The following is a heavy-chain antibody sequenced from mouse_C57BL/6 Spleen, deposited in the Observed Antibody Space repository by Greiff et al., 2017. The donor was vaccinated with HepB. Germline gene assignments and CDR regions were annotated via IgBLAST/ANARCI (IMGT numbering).Heavy chain of an antibody. CDR2: IDPSDSET. CDR1: GYTFTSYW. J-gene: IGHJ1*03. V-gene: IGHV1-52*01. D-gene: IGHD1-1*01. CDR3: ARRYSSSYGYLDV. Sequence: QVQLKQPGAELVRPGSSVKLSCKASGYTFTSYWMHWVKQRPIQGLEWIGNIDPSDSETHYNQKFKDKATLTVDKSSSAAYMQLSSLTSEDSAVYCGARRYSSSYGYLDVWGTGTTVTVSS.